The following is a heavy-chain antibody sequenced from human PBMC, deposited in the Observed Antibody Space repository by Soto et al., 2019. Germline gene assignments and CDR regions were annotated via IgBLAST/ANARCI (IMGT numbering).Heavy chain of an antibody. Sequence: PGGSVRLYCAASGFTFGSYAMSWVRLAPGKGLEWVSVAGPSGSSTFYADSVRGRFTISRDDVENTLYLQMNSLRVADTALYFCARTYYYDSTGYYRTFDYWGQGTLVTVSS. V-gene: IGHV3-23*01. J-gene: IGHJ4*02. CDR1: GFTFGSYA. D-gene: IGHD3-22*01. CDR3: ARTYYYDSTGYYRTFDY. CDR2: AGPSGSST.